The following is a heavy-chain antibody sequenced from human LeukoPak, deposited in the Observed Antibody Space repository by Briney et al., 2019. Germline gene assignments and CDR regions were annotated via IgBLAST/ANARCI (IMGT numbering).Heavy chain of an antibody. CDR1: GYTFTSYG. J-gene: IGHJ4*02. CDR3: TRVTQTDYDFDY. D-gene: IGHD4-17*01. CDR2: ISAYNGNT. V-gene: IGHV1-18*01. Sequence: ASVKVSCKASGYTFTSYGISWVRQAPGQGLEWMGWISAYNGNTDYAQKLQGRVTMTTDTSTSTAYMELRSLRSDDTAVYYCTRVTQTDYDFDYWGQGTLVTVSS.